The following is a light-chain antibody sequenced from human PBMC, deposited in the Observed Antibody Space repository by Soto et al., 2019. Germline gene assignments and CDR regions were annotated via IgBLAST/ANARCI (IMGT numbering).Light chain of an antibody. Sequence: EIVMTQSPATLSVSPGERATLSCRASQSVASDLAWYQQKPGQAPRHLIYGASTRASGIPARFSGSGSGTEFTLTISSLQSEDFAVYCCQQYNNCPYTFGQGTKLEIK. CDR3: QQYNNCPYT. V-gene: IGKV3-15*01. J-gene: IGKJ2*01. CDR1: QSVASD. CDR2: GAS.